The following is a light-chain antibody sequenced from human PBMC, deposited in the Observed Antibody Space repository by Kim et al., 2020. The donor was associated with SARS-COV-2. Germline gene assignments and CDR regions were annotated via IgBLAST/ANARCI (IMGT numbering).Light chain of an antibody. CDR1: QDINIW. Sequence: IQMTQSPSSLSASVGERVTITCRASQDINIWLAWYQQRPGKAPKSLIYAASNLQTGVPGRFSGSGSGTEFTLTIRSLQPEDFATYYCQQYVSNPNTFGQGTRLGIK. CDR2: AAS. CDR3: QQYVSNPNT. J-gene: IGKJ5*01. V-gene: IGKV1D-16*01.